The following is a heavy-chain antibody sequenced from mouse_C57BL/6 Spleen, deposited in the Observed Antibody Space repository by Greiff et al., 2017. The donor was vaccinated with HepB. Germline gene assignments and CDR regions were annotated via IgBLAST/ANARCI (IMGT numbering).Heavy chain of an antibody. V-gene: IGHV1-42*01. CDR1: GYSFTGYY. CDR3: AGWLLGAMDY. J-gene: IGHJ4*01. CDR2: INPSTGGT. Sequence: VQLQQSGPELVKPGASVKISCKASGYSFTGYYMNWVKQSPEKSLEWIGEINPSTGGTTYNQKFKAKATLTVDKSSSTAYMQLKSLTSEDSAVYYCAGWLLGAMDYWGQGTSVTVSS. D-gene: IGHD2-3*01.